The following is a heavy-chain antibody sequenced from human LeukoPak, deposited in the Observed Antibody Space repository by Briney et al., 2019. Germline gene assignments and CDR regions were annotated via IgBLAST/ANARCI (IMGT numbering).Heavy chain of an antibody. CDR1: AFTLSSYF. Sequence: GGSLRLSCAAAAFTLSSYFMTWVRQAPGDGRGWVSELRGRGGTTDYAESVRGRFTISRDNSKNKLYLQLNPLRAEDTDVYYCAKRGAGGVVALDYWGQGSLVTVSS. D-gene: IGHD3-16*01. V-gene: IGHV3-23*01. J-gene: IGHJ4*02. CDR3: AKRGAGGVVALDY. CDR2: LRGRGGTT.